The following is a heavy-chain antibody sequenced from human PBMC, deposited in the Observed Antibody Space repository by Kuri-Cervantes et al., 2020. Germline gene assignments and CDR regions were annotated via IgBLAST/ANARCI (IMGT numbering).Heavy chain of an antibody. J-gene: IGHJ4*02. D-gene: IGHD1-26*01. CDR1: GFTFSSYG. CDR3: ARDHKWAFDY. CDR2: ISYDGSNK. V-gene: IGHV3-30*03. Sequence: GESLKSSCAASGFTFSSYGMHWVRQAPGKGLEWVAVISYDGSNKYYADSAKGRFTISRDNSKNTLYLQMNSLRAEDTAVYYCARDHKWAFDYWGQGILVTVSS.